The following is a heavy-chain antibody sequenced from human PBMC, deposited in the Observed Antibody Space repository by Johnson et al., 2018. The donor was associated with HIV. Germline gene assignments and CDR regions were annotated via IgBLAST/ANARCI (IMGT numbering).Heavy chain of an antibody. V-gene: IGHV3-66*01. Sequence: VQLVESGGGLVQPGGSLRLSCAASGFIFDDYGMSWVRQAPGKGLEWVSVIYSGGSTYYADSVKGRFTISRDNSKNTVYLQMNSLRVEDTAIYYCAKGFRIAAAGGDDGFDIWGQGTMVTVSS. CDR3: AKGFRIAAAGGDDGFDI. J-gene: IGHJ3*02. D-gene: IGHD6-13*01. CDR2: IYSGGST. CDR1: GFIFDDYG.